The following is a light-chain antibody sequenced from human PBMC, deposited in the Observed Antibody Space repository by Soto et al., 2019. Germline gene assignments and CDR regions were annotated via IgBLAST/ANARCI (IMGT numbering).Light chain of an antibody. CDR1: QSISSG. CDR3: QHSYSTPRP. Sequence: DIQLTLSPSTLSASIGDRVTITCRASQSISSGLAWYQQKPGKAPKLLIYAASSLQSGVPSRFSGSGSGTDFTLTISSLQPEDFATYYCQHSYSTPRPFGQGTKVDIK. CDR2: AAS. V-gene: IGKV1-39*01. J-gene: IGKJ1*01.